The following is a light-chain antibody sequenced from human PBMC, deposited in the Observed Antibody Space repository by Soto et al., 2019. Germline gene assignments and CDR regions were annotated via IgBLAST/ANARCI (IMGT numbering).Light chain of an antibody. CDR1: QSVSSSY. Sequence: EFVLTQSPGTLSLSPGERATLSCRASQSVSSSYLAWYQQKPGQAPRLLIYGASSRATGIPDRFSGSGSGTDFTLTISRLEPEDFAVYYCQQYGSSLFGGGTKVDIK. J-gene: IGKJ4*01. CDR2: GAS. V-gene: IGKV3-20*01. CDR3: QQYGSSL.